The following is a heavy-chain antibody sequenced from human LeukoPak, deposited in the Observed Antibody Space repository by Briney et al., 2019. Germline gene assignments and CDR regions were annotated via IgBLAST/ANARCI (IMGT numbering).Heavy chain of an antibody. J-gene: IGHJ4*02. CDR3: ARDIGTWPNSLFDY. D-gene: IGHD4-23*01. CDR2: IWSDGSKK. CDR1: GFIFSNYG. Sequence: GRSLRLSCAASGFIFSNYGFHWVRQAPGKGLEWVAIIWSDGSKKYYTDSVKGRFTISRDDSKNTLFLQMNSLRAEDMAVYYCARDIGTWPNSLFDYWGQGNLVTVSS. V-gene: IGHV3-33*01.